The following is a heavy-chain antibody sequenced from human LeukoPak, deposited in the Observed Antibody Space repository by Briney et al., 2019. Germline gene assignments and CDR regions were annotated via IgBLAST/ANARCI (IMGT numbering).Heavy chain of an antibody. D-gene: IGHD3-10*01. CDR2: IYTSGTT. J-gene: IGHJ6*04. Sequence: SQTLSLTCTVSGGSISSGSSYWSWIRQPAGKGLEWIGRIYTSGTTNYNPSLKSRVTISVDTSKNQFSLKLSSVTAADTAVYYCARVKLVSRWFGETQYGMDVWGKGTTVTVSS. V-gene: IGHV4-61*02. CDR1: GGSISSGSSY. CDR3: ARVKLVSRWFGETQYGMDV.